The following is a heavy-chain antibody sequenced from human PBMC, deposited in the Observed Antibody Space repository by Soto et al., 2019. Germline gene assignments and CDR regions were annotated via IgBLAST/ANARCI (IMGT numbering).Heavy chain of an antibody. CDR1: GYTFTNYG. CDR2: INTYNGNT. Sequence: QVQLVQSGAEVKKPGASVKVSCKASGYTFTNYGISWVRQAPGKGLEWMGWINTYNGNTKYAQKFQGRVTMTTDTSTSTAYMELRSLRSDDTAVYYCARGVGSGSYYNQYNWFDPWGQGTLGTVSS. V-gene: IGHV1-18*01. CDR3: ARGVGSGSYYNQYNWFDP. J-gene: IGHJ5*02. D-gene: IGHD3-10*01.